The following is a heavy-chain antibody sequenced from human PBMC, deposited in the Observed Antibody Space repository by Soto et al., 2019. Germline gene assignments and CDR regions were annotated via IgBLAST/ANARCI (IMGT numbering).Heavy chain of an antibody. D-gene: IGHD3-22*01. J-gene: IGHJ6*02. CDR1: GGSISSGGYY. CDR3: ARDRRSTRDYYDSSGLPLYYYYGMDV. Sequence: SETLSLTCTVSGGSISSGGYYWSWIRQHPGKGLEWIGYIYYSGSTYYNPSLKSRVTISVDTSKNQFSLKLSSVTAADTAVYYCARDRRSTRDYYDSSGLPLYYYYGMDVWGQGTTVTVSS. CDR2: IYYSGST. V-gene: IGHV4-31*03.